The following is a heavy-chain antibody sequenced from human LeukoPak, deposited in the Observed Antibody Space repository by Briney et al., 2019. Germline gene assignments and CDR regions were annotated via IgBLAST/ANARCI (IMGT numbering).Heavy chain of an antibody. J-gene: IGHJ4*02. Sequence: SETLSLTCTVSGGSISSSSYYWGWIRQPPGKGLEWIGSIHYGGTTHYNPSLQSRVTISADTSKNQFALDLRSVTAADTAVYYCTRDIGDFVSDFWGQGTLVTVSS. V-gene: IGHV4-39*02. CDR2: IHYGGTT. CDR3: TRDIGDFVSDF. CDR1: GGSISSSSYY. D-gene: IGHD2-21*02.